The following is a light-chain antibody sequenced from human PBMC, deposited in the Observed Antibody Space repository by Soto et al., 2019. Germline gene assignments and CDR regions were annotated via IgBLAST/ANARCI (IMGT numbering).Light chain of an antibody. CDR3: RSYAGSGTYV. V-gene: IGLV2-23*01. Sequence: QSALTQPVSVSGSPGQSITISCTGTSSDVGSYDLVSWYQQHPGKAPKLLIYEDNKRPSGVSNHFSGSKSGNTASLTISGLQAEDEADYHCRSYAGSGTYVFGTGTKLTVL. J-gene: IGLJ1*01. CDR1: SSDVGSYDL. CDR2: EDN.